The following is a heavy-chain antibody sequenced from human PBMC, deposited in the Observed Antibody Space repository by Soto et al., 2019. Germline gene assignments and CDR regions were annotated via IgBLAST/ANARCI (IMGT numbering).Heavy chain of an antibody. Sequence: GGSLRLSCAASGFTFSSYGMHWVRQAPGKGLEWVAVISYDGSNKYYADSVKGRFTISRDNSKNTLYLQMNSLRAEDTAVYYCAKEYGTYYDFWSGYYGMDVWGQGTTVTVSS. J-gene: IGHJ6*02. D-gene: IGHD3-3*01. CDR1: GFTFSSYG. CDR2: ISYDGSNK. CDR3: AKEYGTYYDFWSGYYGMDV. V-gene: IGHV3-30*18.